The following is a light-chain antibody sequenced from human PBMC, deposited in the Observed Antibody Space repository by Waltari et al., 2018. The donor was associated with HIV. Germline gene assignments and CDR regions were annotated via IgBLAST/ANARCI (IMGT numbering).Light chain of an antibody. Sequence: EIVMTQSPVTLSASPGERVTLSCRASESVNSDLAWYKQKPGQAPRLLIHGASTRATGIPTRFSGSGSETQFTLTISSLQSEDCAVYYCQQYNNWPPAWTFGRGTRVEI. V-gene: IGKV3-15*01. J-gene: IGKJ1*01. CDR2: GAS. CDR3: QQYNNWPPAWT. CDR1: ESVNSD.